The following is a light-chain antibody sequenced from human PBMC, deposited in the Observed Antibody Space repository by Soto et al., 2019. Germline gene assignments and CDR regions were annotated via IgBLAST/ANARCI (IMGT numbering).Light chain of an antibody. V-gene: IGKV3-15*01. Sequence: EMVLTQSPGTLSLSPGERATLSCTASRTVDSTYLAWYQQKPGQAPRLLIYGGSTRATGVPARFSGSGSGTEFTLTISSLQSEDFAVYYCQQYNDWWTFGQGTKVDIK. CDR1: RTVDSTY. CDR3: QQYNDWWT. J-gene: IGKJ1*01. CDR2: GGS.